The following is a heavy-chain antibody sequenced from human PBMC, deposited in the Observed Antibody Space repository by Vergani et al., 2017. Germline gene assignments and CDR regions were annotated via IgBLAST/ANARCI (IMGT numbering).Heavy chain of an antibody. Sequence: EVQLVESGGGLVQPGGSLRLSCAASGFTFSSYSMNWVRQAPGKGLEWVSYISSSSSTIYYADSVKGRFTISRDNAKNSLYLQMNSLRAEDTAVYYCAKTAYCGGDCYPEYFDYWGQGTLVTVSS. CDR3: AKTAYCGGDCYPEYFDY. V-gene: IGHV3-48*01. CDR2: ISSSSSTI. CDR1: GFTFSSYS. D-gene: IGHD2-21*02. J-gene: IGHJ4*02.